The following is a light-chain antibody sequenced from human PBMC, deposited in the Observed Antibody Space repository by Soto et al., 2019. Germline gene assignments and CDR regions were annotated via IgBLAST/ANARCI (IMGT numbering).Light chain of an antibody. CDR3: QQYHIYSGT. Sequence: DIQMTQSPSTLSASVGDRVTITCRASQTIDSWLAWYQQRPGKPPNLLIYKASTLASGVPSRFSGSGSGTEFTLIINSLQPDDFATYYCQQYHIYSGTFGQGTKVDIK. V-gene: IGKV1-5*03. CDR1: QTIDSW. CDR2: KAS. J-gene: IGKJ1*01.